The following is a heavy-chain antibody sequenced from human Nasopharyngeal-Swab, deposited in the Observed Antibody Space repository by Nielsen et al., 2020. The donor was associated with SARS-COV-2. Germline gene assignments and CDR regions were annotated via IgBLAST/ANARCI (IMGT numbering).Heavy chain of an antibody. Sequence: SETLSLTSTVSGASMSGYSWSWIRQPPGKGLEWIAFMYDNEYTNYNPSLRGRATISLDTSKNQFSLKVTSVTAADTAVYYCARENWQLANVFDIWGQGTMVTVSS. CDR3: ARENWQLANVFDI. CDR2: MYDNEYT. D-gene: IGHD6-19*01. CDR1: GASMSGYS. J-gene: IGHJ3*02. V-gene: IGHV4-59*01.